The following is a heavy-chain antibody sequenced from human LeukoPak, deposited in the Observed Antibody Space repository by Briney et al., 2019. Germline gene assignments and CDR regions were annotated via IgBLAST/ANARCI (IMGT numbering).Heavy chain of an antibody. J-gene: IGHJ5*02. CDR1: GYTFTGYY. D-gene: IGHD3-3*01. V-gene: IGHV1-2*04. CDR3: ATPSTRGSHTIFGVVPTT. CDR2: INPNSGGT. Sequence: ASVKVSCKASGYTFTGYYMHWVRQAPGQGLEWMGWINPNSGGTNYAQKFQGWVTKTRDTSISTAYMELSRLRSDDTAVYYCATPSTRGSHTIFGVVPTTWGQGTLVTVSS.